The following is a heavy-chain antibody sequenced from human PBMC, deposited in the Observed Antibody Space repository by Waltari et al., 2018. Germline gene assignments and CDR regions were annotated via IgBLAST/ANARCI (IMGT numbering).Heavy chain of an antibody. D-gene: IGHD3-10*01. Sequence: QVQLQESGPGLVKPSETLSLTCAVSGYSISSGYYWGWIRQPPGKGLEWIGSIYHSGSTDYTPSLMSRVTISADTSKNQFSRKRSSVPAADTAMYYCASHGGPMVQVVNYWGQGTLVTVSS. CDR2: IYHSGST. V-gene: IGHV4-38-2*01. CDR3: ASHGGPMVQVVNY. J-gene: IGHJ4*02. CDR1: GYSISSGYY.